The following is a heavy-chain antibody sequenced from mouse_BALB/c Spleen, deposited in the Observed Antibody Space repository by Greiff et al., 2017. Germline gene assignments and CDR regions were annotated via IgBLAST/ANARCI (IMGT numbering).Heavy chain of an antibody. Sequence: EVQRVESGGGLVQPGGSRKLSCAASGFTFSSFGMHWVRQAPEKGLEWVAYISSGSSTIYYADTVKGRFTISRDNPKNTLFLQMTSLRSEDTAMYYCARGQFITTVVATSRWSFDVWGAGTTVTVSS. CDR3: ARGQFITTVVATSRWSFDV. D-gene: IGHD1-1*01. CDR2: ISSGSSTI. J-gene: IGHJ1*01. V-gene: IGHV5-17*02. CDR1: GFTFSSFG.